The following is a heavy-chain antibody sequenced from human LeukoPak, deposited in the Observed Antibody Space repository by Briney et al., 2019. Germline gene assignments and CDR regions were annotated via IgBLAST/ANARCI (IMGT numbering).Heavy chain of an antibody. CDR3: ARGQDYYDSSGYYQVLY. V-gene: IGHV3-21*01. CDR1: GFTFSSYS. J-gene: IGHJ4*02. D-gene: IGHD3-22*01. Sequence: PGGSLRLSCAASGFTFSSYSMNWVRQAPGKGLEWVSSISSSSSYIYYADSVKGRSTISRDNAKNSLYLQMNSLRAEDTAVYYCARGQDYYDSSGYYQVLYWGQGTLVTVSS. CDR2: ISSSSSYI.